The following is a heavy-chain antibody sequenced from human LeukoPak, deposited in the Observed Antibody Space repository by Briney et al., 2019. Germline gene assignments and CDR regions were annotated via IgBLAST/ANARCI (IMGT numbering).Heavy chain of an antibody. Sequence: SETLSLTCTVSGGSISSGDYYWSWIRQPPGKGLEWIGYIYFSGSTYYNPSLKSRVTISVETSKNQFSLKLSSVTAADTAVYYCARRRRAVAHYYYYGMDVWGQGTTVTVSS. CDR1: GGSISSGDYY. D-gene: IGHD6-19*01. J-gene: IGHJ6*02. CDR2: IYFSGST. V-gene: IGHV4-30-4*01. CDR3: ARRRRAVAHYYYYGMDV.